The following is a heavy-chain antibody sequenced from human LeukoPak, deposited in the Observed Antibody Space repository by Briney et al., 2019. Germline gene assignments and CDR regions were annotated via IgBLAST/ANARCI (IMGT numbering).Heavy chain of an antibody. D-gene: IGHD2-2*01. CDR2: ISGSGGST. CDR3: AKDQDIVVVPAAHGHAFDI. CDR1: GFTFSSYA. V-gene: IGHV3-23*01. Sequence: SGGSLRLSCAASGFTFSSYAMSWVRQAPGKGLEWVSAISGSGGSTYYADSVKGRFTISRDNSKSTLYLQMNSLRAEDTAVYYCAKDQDIVVVPAAHGHAFDIWGQGTMVTVSS. J-gene: IGHJ3*02.